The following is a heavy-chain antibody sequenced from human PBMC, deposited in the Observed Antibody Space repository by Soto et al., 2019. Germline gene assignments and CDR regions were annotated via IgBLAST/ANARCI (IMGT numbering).Heavy chain of an antibody. J-gene: IGHJ5*02. Sequence: ASVKVSCKASGYTFTSYGISWVRQAPGQGLEWMGWISAYNGNTNYAQKLQGRVTMTTDTATSTAYMELSSLRSDDTAVYYCARVSRRTVTTFSPYNWFDPWGQGTPVTVSS. CDR3: ARVSRRTVTTFSPYNWFDP. CDR2: ISAYNGNT. D-gene: IGHD4-17*01. CDR1: GYTFTSYG. V-gene: IGHV1-18*04.